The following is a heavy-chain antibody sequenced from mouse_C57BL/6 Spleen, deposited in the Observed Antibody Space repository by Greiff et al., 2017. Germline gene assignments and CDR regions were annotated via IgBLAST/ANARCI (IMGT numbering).Heavy chain of an antibody. J-gene: IGHJ2*01. CDR3: ARNYEDYFAY. V-gene: IGHV1-75*01. CDR2: IFPGSGST. D-gene: IGHD1-1*01. Sequence: VQLKESGPELVKPGASVTISCKASGYSFTDYYINWVKQRPGQGLEWLGWIFPGSGSTYYNEMFSGMTLLTVDKSSSTAYMLLSSLTSEDSAVYFCARNYEDYFAYWGQGTTLTVSS. CDR1: GYSFTDYY.